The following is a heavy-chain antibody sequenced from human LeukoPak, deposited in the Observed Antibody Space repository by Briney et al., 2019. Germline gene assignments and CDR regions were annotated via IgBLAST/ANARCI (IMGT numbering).Heavy chain of an antibody. D-gene: IGHD2-21*01. Sequence: PSQTLSLTCTVSGGSISSGSYYWSWIRQPAGKGLEWIGRIYTSGSTNYNPSLKSRVTISVDTSKNQFSLKLSSVTAADTAVYYCATAYGGYGDYWGQGTLVTVSP. V-gene: IGHV4-61*02. CDR3: ATAYGGYGDY. CDR1: GGSISSGSYY. CDR2: IYTSGST. J-gene: IGHJ4*02.